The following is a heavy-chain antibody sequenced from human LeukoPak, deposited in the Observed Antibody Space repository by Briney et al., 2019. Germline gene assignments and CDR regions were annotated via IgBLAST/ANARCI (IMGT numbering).Heavy chain of an antibody. D-gene: IGHD1-26*01. J-gene: IGHJ6*03. V-gene: IGHV4-34*01. CDR1: GGSFSGYY. Sequence: SETLSLTCAVYGGSFSGYYWSWIRQPPGKGLEWIGEINHSGSTNYNPSLKSRVTISVDTSKNQFSLKLSSVTAADTAVYYCARGSWELPISYYFYHMDVWGKGTTVTVSS. CDR3: ARGSWELPISYYFYHMDV. CDR2: INHSGST.